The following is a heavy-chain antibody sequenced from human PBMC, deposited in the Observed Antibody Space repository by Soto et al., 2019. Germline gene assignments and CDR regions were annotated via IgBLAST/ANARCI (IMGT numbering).Heavy chain of an antibody. Sequence: SETLSLTCAVFSGSLGDHDWAWIRQSPEKGLEWIGEIHPSGSTDYNPSLKSRLTLSFDTSKNQFSLKVASVTAADTAVYFCARGKSSGYRFGPRNFFYYCLDVWGPGTTVTVSS. J-gene: IGHJ6*02. D-gene: IGHD5-18*01. CDR2: IHPSGST. V-gene: IGHV4-34*01. CDR3: ARGKSSGYRFGPRNFFYYCLDV. CDR1: SGSLGDHD.